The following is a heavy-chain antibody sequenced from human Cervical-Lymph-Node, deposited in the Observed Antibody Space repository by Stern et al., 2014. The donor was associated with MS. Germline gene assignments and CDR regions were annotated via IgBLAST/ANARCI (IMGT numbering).Heavy chain of an antibody. V-gene: IGHV3-7*03. J-gene: IGHJ4*02. CDR3: ARGRSVDY. CDR2: LNEDGSEK. CDR1: GFTFRSYW. Sequence: EMQLVESGGDLVQPGGSLRLSCAASGFTFRSYWMSWVRQAPGRGLEWVANLNEDGSEKYYVDSVKGRFTISRDNAKNSLYLQMNSLRAEDTAVYFCARGRSVDYWGQGTLVTVSS.